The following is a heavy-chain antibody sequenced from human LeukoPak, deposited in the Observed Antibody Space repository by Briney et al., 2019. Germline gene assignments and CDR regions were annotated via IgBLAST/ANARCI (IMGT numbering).Heavy chain of an antibody. CDR3: ARSRVILYYYYYMDV. J-gene: IGHJ6*03. D-gene: IGHD2/OR15-2a*01. V-gene: IGHV4-39*01. Sequence: SETLSLTCTVSGGSISSSSYYWGWIRQPPGKGLEWIGSIYYSGSTYYNPSLKSRVTISVDTSKNQFSLKLSSVTAADTAVYYCARSRVILYYYYYMDVWGKGTTVTASS. CDR1: GGSISSSSYY. CDR2: IYYSGST.